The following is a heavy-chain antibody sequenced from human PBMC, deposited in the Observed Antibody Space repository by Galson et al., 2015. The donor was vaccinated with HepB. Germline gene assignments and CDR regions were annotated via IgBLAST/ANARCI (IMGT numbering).Heavy chain of an antibody. D-gene: IGHD1-1*01. CDR3: VKDFFARNGIYDAFDI. CDR1: GFTFRNYA. CDR2: IAGEGGDT. Sequence: SLRLSCAASGFTFRNYAMSWARQAPGKGLEWVSVIAGEGGDTYYADSVKGRFITSRDNSKNILYLHMNSLRAEDTAMYYCVKDFFARNGIYDAFDIWGQGAMVTVSS. J-gene: IGHJ3*02. V-gene: IGHV3-23*01.